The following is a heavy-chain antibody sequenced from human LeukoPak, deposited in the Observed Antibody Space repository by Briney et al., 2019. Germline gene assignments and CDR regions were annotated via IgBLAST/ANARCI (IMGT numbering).Heavy chain of an antibody. D-gene: IGHD2-2*01. CDR2: ISWDGGST. CDR3: AREPRTPQQTFDY. V-gene: IGHV3-43D*03. J-gene: IGHJ4*02. Sequence: GGSLRLSCAASGFTFDDYAMHWVRQAPGKGLEWVSLISWDGGSTYYADSVKGRFTISRDNSKNSLYLQMNSLRAEDTAVYYCAREPRTPQQTFDYWGQGTLVTVSS. CDR1: GFTFDDYA.